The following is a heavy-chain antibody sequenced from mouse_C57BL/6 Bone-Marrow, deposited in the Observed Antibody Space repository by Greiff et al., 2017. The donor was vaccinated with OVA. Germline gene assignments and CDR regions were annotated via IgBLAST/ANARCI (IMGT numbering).Heavy chain of an antibody. J-gene: IGHJ2*01. CDR3: ARDWTTVETDGRGY. Sequence: VQLKQSVAELVRPGASVKLSCTASGFNFKNSYMHWVKQRPEQGLEWIGKIDPADGKTKYLPKFQGKATLTGDNSYNTAYLQVSSLTSEDTANYYGARDWTTVETDGRGYWGQGTTGTVSS. CDR1: GFNFKNSY. D-gene: IGHD1-1*01. V-gene: IGHV14-3*01. CDR2: IDPADGKT.